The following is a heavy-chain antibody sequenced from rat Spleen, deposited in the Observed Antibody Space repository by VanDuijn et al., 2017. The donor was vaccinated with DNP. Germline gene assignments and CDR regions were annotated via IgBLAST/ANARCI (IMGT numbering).Heavy chain of an antibody. Sequence: EMQLQESGPGLVKPSQSLSLTCSVTGYSISSSYRWSWIRKFPGNKLEWMVYINSAGSTNYNPSLKSRISITRDTSKNQFFLQVDSVTTEDTATYYCARGDYGGYSHWFDYWGQGTLVTVSS. J-gene: IGHJ3*01. CDR3: ARGDYGGYSHWFDY. CDR2: INSAGST. D-gene: IGHD1-11*01. V-gene: IGHV3-3*01. CDR1: GYSISSSYR.